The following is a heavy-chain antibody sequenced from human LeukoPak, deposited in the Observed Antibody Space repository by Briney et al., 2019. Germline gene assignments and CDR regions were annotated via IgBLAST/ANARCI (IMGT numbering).Heavy chain of an antibody. Sequence: SETLSLTCTVSGLSISSPSYYWGWIRQPPGKGLEWIGYIYYSGSTNYNPSLKSRVTISVDTSKNQFSLKLSSVTAADTAVYYCARRWELPRGRDAFDIWGQGTMVTVSS. CDR1: GLSISSPSYY. D-gene: IGHD1-26*01. CDR2: IYYSGST. CDR3: ARRWELPRGRDAFDI. V-gene: IGHV4-61*01. J-gene: IGHJ3*02.